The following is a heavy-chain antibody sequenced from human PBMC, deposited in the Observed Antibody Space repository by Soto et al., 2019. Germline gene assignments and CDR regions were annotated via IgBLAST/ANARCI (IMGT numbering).Heavy chain of an antibody. D-gene: IGHD3-9*01. CDR2: MNPNSGNT. V-gene: IGHV1-8*01. J-gene: IGHJ6*02. CDR3: ARYLVSLRYFDWFPHYGMDV. CDR1: GYTFTSYD. Sequence: ASVKVSCKASGYTFTSYDINWVRQATGQGLELMGWMNPNSGNTGYAQKFQGRVTMTRNTSISTAYMELSSLRSEDTAVYYCARYLVSLRYFDWFPHYGMDVWGQGTTVTVSS.